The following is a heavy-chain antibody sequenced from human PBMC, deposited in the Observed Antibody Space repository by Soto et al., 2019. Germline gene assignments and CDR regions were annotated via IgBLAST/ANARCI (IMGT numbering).Heavy chain of an antibody. CDR3: ARDRAVAGTIYYSGMDV. D-gene: IGHD6-19*01. J-gene: IGHJ6*02. Sequence: GGSIRLSGAASGFSLRSYAVHWVRQAPGKGLEWVAGISYDGSNKYYADSVKGRFTISRDNSKNTLYLQMNSLRAEDTAVYYCARDRAVAGTIYYSGMDVWGQGTSVTVSS. CDR1: GFSLRSYA. CDR2: ISYDGSNK. V-gene: IGHV3-30-3*01.